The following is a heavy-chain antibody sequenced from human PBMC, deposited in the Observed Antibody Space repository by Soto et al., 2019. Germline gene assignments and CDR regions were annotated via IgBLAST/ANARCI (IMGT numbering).Heavy chain of an antibody. V-gene: IGHV4-61*01. CDR1: GGSVSSGSYY. CDR3: ARVGVVVAVNDY. J-gene: IGHJ4*02. CDR2: IYYSGST. Sequence: SETLSLTCTVSGGSVSSGSYYWSWIRQPPGKGLEWIGYIYYSGSTNYNPSLKSRVTISVDASKNQFSLKLSSVTAADTAVYYCARVGVVVAVNDYWGQGTLVTVSS. D-gene: IGHD2-15*01.